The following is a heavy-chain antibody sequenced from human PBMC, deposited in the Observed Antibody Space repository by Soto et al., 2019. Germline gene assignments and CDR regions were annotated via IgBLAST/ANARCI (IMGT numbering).Heavy chain of an antibody. CDR3: ARLLEGDYWYFDL. V-gene: IGHV3-21*01. CDR2: ISSSSTYI. D-gene: IGHD1-1*01. Sequence: GGSLRLSCAASGFTFSSYSMNWVRQAPGKGLEWVSSISSSSTYIYYADSLKGRFTISRDSAKNSLYLQMNSLRAEDTAVYYCARLLEGDYWYFDLWGRGTLVTVSS. J-gene: IGHJ2*01. CDR1: GFTFSSYS.